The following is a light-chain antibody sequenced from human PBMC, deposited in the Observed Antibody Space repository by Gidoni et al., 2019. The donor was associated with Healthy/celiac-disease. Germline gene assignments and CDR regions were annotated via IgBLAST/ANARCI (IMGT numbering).Light chain of an antibody. V-gene: IGKV3-11*01. Sequence: EIVFTQSPATLSLSPGERATLSCRASQSVSSYLAWYQQKPGQAPRLRIYDASNRATGIPARFSGSGSGTDFTLTISSLEPEDFAVYYCQQRSNWPLTFGPGTKVDIK. CDR2: DAS. J-gene: IGKJ3*01. CDR1: QSVSSY. CDR3: QQRSNWPLT.